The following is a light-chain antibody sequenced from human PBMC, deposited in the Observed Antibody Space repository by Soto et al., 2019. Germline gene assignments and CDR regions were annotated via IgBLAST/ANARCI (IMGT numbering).Light chain of an antibody. CDR3: QQASSFPLT. Sequence: IQMTQSPSSVSASVGDSVTITCRASQVIRSWLAWYQVKPGKAPKLLIYGASNRESGVPSRFSASESGTLFTLTINSLQPEDFATYYCQQASSFPLTFGGGTTVEI. J-gene: IGKJ4*01. CDR1: QVIRSW. V-gene: IGKV1-12*01. CDR2: GAS.